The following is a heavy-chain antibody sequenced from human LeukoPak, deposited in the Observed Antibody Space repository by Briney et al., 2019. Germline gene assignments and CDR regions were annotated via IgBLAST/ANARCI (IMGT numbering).Heavy chain of an antibody. CDR3: ARDQKTTYYYDSSGYYRHNWFDP. V-gene: IGHV3-11*06. D-gene: IGHD3-22*01. J-gene: IGHJ5*02. CDR1: GFTFSDYY. CDR2: ISSSSSYT. Sequence: GGSLRLSCAASGFTFSDYYMSWIRQAPGKGLEWVSYISSSSSYTNYADSVKGRFTISRDNANNSLYLQMNSLRAEDTAVYYCARDQKTTYYYDSSGYYRHNWFDPWGQGTLVTVSS.